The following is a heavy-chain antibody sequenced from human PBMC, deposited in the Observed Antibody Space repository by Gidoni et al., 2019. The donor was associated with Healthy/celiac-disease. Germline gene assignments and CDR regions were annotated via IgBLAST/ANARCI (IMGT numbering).Heavy chain of an antibody. CDR3: ARAQVQLERLVRDHYYYGMDV. CDR1: GYTFTSYY. D-gene: IGHD1-1*01. J-gene: IGHJ6*02. CDR2: INPSGGST. Sequence: QVQLVQSGAEVKKPGASVKVSCKASGYTFTSYYMHWMRQAPGQGLEWMGIINPSGGSTSYAQKFQGRVTMTRDTSTSTVYMELSSLRSEDTAVYYCARAQVQLERLVRDHYYYGMDVWGQGTTVTVSS. V-gene: IGHV1-46*03.